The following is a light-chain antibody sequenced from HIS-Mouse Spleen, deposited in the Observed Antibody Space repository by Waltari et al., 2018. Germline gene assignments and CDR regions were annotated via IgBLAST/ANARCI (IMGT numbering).Light chain of an antibody. CDR2: DDS. CDR1: NIGSKR. CDR3: QVWDSSSDHHVV. J-gene: IGLJ2*01. V-gene: IGLV3-21*02. Sequence: SYVLTQPPSVSVAPGPTARITCGGNNIGSKRVHWYQQKPGQAPLLVVYDDSDRPSGIPERFSGSNSGNTATLTISRVEAGDEADYYCQVWDSSSDHHVVFGGGTKLTVL.